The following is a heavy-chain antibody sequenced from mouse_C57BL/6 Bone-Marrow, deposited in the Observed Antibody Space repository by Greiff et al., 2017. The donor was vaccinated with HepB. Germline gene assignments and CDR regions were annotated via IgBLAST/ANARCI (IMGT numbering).Heavy chain of an antibody. Sequence: KQSCKASGYSFTSYWMHWVKQRPGRGLEWIGRIDPNSGGTKYNEKFKSKATLTVDKPSSTAYMQLSSLTSEDSAVYYCARWGTTVVAEYYFDYWGQGTTHTVSS. D-gene: IGHD1-1*01. CDR2: IDPNSGGT. V-gene: IGHV1-72*01. J-gene: IGHJ2*01. CDR3: ARWGTTVVAEYYFDY. CDR1: GYSFTSYW.